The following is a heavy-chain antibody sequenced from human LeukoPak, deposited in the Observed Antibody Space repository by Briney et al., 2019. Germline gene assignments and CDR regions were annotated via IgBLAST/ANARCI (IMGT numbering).Heavy chain of an antibody. CDR1: GFTFSSYA. CDR2: ISYDGSNE. CDR3: ARDYEPYYYGSGSPDY. J-gene: IGHJ4*02. Sequence: GRSLRLSCAASGFTFSSYAMHWVRQAPGKGLEWVAVISYDGSNEYYADSVKGRFTISRDNSKNTLYLQMNSLRAEDTAVYYCARDYEPYYYGSGSPDYRGQGTLVTVSS. D-gene: IGHD3-10*01. V-gene: IGHV3-30-3*01.